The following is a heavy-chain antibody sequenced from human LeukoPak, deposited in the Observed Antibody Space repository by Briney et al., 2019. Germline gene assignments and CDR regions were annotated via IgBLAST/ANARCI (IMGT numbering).Heavy chain of an antibody. Sequence: GGSLRLSCAASGFTFSSYAMSWVRQAPGKGLEWVSYISSSSTIYYADSVKGRFTISRDNAKNSLYLQMNSLRAEDTAVYYCARDGPFGQGTLVTVSS. CDR2: ISSSSTI. CDR3: ARDGP. V-gene: IGHV3-48*01. J-gene: IGHJ5*02. CDR1: GFTFSSYA.